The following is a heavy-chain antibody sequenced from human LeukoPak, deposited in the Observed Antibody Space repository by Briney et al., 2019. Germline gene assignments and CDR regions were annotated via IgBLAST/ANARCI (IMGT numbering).Heavy chain of an antibody. V-gene: IGHV6-1*01. CDR1: LDSLSSNRAA. CDR2: TYYRSQWYN. J-gene: IGHJ3*02. D-gene: IGHD6-6*01. CDR3: ARAPISSSRAFDI. Sequence: QSLSDTRVISLDSLSSNRAAGNWTRRSPSGGREWRGRTYYRSQWYNDYALSVQSRITINTDTPKNQLSLQLNSVTPEDTAVYYCARAPISSSRAFDIWGQGTMVTVSS.